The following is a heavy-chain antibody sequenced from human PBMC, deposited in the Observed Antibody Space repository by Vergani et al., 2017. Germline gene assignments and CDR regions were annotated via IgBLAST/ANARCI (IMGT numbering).Heavy chain of an antibody. CDR2: MNGDGDTI. Sequence: EVELVESGGGLVQPGGSLRLSCAASGFTFNEYWMHWARQVPGKGLVWVSGMNGDGDTISYADSVKGRFTISRDNSKNTLYLQMNSLRAEDTAVYYCAKEMFPYCSSTSCYLFDYWGQGTLVTVSS. CDR3: AKEMFPYCSSTSCYLFDY. D-gene: IGHD2-2*01. V-gene: IGHV3-74*01. CDR1: GFTFNEYW. J-gene: IGHJ4*02.